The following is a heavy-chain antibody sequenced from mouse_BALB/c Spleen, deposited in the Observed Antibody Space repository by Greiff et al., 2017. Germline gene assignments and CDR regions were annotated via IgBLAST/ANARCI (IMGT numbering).Heavy chain of an antibody. CDR3: NAQYGKNAMDY. CDR1: GFNIKDYY. Sequence: EVQRVESGAELVRSGASVKLSCTASGFNIKDYYMHWVKQRPEQGLEWIGWIDPENGDTEYAPKFQGKATMTADTSSNTAYLQLSSLTSEDTAVYYCNAQYGKNAMDYWGQGTSVSVSS. V-gene: IGHV14-4*02. D-gene: IGHD2-10*02. CDR2: IDPENGDT. J-gene: IGHJ4*01.